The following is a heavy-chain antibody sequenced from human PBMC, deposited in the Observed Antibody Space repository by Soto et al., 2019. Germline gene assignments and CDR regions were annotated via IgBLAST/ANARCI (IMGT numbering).Heavy chain of an antibody. CDR2: ISGSGGST. CDR1: GFTFSSYA. J-gene: IGHJ6*02. Sequence: GWSLRLSCSASGFTFSSYAMSWVRQAPGQGLEWVSAISGSGGSTYYADSVKGRFTISRDNSKNTLYLQMNSLRAEDTAVYYCASACGSSSSRKSCYYYSGVDGWSLGNMVTVSS. V-gene: IGHV3-23*01. CDR3: ASACGSSSSRKSCYYYSGVDG. D-gene: IGHD6-6*01.